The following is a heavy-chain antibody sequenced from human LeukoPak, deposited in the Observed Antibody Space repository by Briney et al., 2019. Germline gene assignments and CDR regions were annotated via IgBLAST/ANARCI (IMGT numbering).Heavy chain of an antibody. CDR2: IKPDGSET. D-gene: IGHD2-2*01. V-gene: IGHV3-7*01. CDR1: GLRFSNYW. CDR3: ARERSSTTCYYDY. J-gene: IGHJ4*02. Sequence: GGSLRLSCGVSGLRFSNYWMTWVRQAPGKGLERVANIKPDGSETHYVDSVKGRFTISRDNSKNSLYLQMDSLRAEDTAVYYCARERSSTTCYYDYWGQGTLVSVSS.